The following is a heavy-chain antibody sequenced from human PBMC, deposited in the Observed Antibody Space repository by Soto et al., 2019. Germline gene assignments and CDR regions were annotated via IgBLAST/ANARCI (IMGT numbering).Heavy chain of an antibody. V-gene: IGHV1-69*13. D-gene: IGHD6-19*01. CDR3: ASRAHLAVADKENIDY. Sequence: GPSVKVSCKASGGTFSSYAISWVRQAPGQGLEWMGGIIPIFGTANYAQKFQGRVTITADESTSTAYMELSSLRSEDTAVYYCASRAHLAVADKENIDYWGQGTLVTVSS. J-gene: IGHJ4*02. CDR2: IIPIFGTA. CDR1: GGTFSSYA.